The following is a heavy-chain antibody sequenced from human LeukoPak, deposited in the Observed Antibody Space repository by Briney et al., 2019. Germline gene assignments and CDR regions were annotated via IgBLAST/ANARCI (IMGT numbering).Heavy chain of an antibody. CDR1: GGSFSGYY. V-gene: IGHV4-34*01. J-gene: IGHJ4*02. Sequence: SETLSLTCAVYGGSFSGYYWSWIRQPPGTGLEWIGEINHGGSTNYNPSLKSRVTISVDTSKNQFSLKLSSVTAADTAVYYCARSTGGFGELSEFGVPLLDYWGQGTLVTVSS. CDR3: ARSTGGFGELSEFGVPLLDY. CDR2: INHGGST. D-gene: IGHD3-10*01.